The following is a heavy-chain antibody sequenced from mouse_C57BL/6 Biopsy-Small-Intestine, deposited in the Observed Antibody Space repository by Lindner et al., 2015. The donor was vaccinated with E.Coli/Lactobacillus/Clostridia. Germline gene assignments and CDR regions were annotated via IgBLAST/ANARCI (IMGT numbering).Heavy chain of an antibody. CDR2: ISSGGSYT. CDR3: ARHPGKGAMDY. CDR1: GFTFSSYG. J-gene: IGHJ4*01. Sequence: VQLQESGGDLVKPGGSLKLSCAASGFTFSSYGMSWVRQTPDKRLEWVATISSGGSYTYYPDSVKGRFTISRDNAKNTLYLQMSSLKSEDTAMYYRARHPGKGAMDYWGQGTSVTVSS. D-gene: IGHD2-1*01. V-gene: IGHV5-6*01.